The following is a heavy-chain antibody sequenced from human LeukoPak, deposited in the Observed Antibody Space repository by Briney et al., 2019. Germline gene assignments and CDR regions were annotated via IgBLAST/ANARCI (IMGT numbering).Heavy chain of an antibody. V-gene: IGHV1-3*01. J-gene: IGHJ5*02. D-gene: IGHD3-22*01. CDR2: INAGNGNT. CDR1: GYTFTSYA. Sequence: ASVKVSCKASGYTFTSYAMHWVRQAPGQRLEWMGWINAGNGNTKYSQKFQGRVTITRDTSASTAYMELSSLRSEDTAVYYCAIVVVTGDWSDPWGQGTLVTVSS. CDR3: AIVVVTGDWSDP.